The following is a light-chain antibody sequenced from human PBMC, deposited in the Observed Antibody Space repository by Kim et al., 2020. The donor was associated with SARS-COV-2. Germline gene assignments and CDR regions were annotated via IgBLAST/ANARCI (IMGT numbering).Light chain of an antibody. CDR3: QQYNKWPLT. V-gene: IGKV3D-15*01. Sequence: EIVMTQSPASLSVSPGERATLSCRASQSVSNNLAWYQHKPGQTPRLLIYGASTRATGIPAWFSGSGSGTEFTLSISRLQSEDSAVYYCQQYNKWPLTFGPGTKVDIK. CDR1: QSVSNN. CDR2: GAS. J-gene: IGKJ3*01.